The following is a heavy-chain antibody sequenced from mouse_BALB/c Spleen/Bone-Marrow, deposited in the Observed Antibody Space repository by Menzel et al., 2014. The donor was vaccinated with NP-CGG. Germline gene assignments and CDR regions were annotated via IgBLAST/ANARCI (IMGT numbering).Heavy chain of an antibody. CDR1: GFTFSSFG. Sequence: EVKLVESGGGLVQPGGSRKLSCAASGFTFSSFGMHWVRQAPEKGLEWVAYISSGSSTIYYADTVKGRFTISRDNPKNTLFLQTTSLRSEDTAMYYCARWGYYYAMDYWGQGTSVTVSS. CDR2: ISSGSSTI. CDR3: ARWGYYYAMDY. V-gene: IGHV5-17*02. J-gene: IGHJ4*01.